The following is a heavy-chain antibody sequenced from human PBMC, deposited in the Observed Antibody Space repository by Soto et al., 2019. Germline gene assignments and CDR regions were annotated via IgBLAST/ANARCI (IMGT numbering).Heavy chain of an antibody. D-gene: IGHD6-19*01. J-gene: IGHJ6*02. CDR1: GFTFSSYA. CDR3: ARGEGSSGWNYYYGMDV. Sequence: QVQLVESGGGVVQPGRSLRLSCAASGFTFSSYAMHWVRQAPGKGLEWVAVISYDGSNKYYADSVKGRFTISRDNSKKTLYLQMNSLRAEDTAVYYCARGEGSSGWNYYYGMDVWGQGTTVTVSS. CDR2: ISYDGSNK. V-gene: IGHV3-30-3*01.